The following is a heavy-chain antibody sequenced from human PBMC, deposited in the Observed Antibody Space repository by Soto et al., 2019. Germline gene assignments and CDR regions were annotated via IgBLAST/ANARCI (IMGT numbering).Heavy chain of an antibody. J-gene: IGHJ6*04. CDR3: ARGGFDYGPGRMDA. V-gene: IGHV3-74*01. CDR2: TKSDGSGT. CDR1: GFTFSNYW. Sequence: EVQLVESGGGLLQPGGSLTLSCTASGFTFSNYWMHWFRQAPGKGLVWGSRTKSDGSGTSYTDSVKGRFTISRDNAYNSLYLEMRYLRDEDTAVYYCARGGFDYGPGRMDACGKGTTVIVSS. D-gene: IGHD3-10*01.